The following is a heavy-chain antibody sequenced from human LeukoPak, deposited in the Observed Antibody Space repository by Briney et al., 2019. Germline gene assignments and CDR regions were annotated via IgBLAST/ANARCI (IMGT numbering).Heavy chain of an antibody. CDR3: AKDGSSGWSYYMDV. CDR2: ISRSGGST. CDR1: GFTFSNYA. J-gene: IGHJ6*03. V-gene: IGHV3-23*01. D-gene: IGHD6-19*01. Sequence: GGSLRLSCAASGFTFSNYAMNWVRQAPGKGLEWVSSISRSGGSTFYADSVKGRFTISRDNSKNTLYLQMNSLRAEDTAVYYCAKDGSSGWSYYMDVWGKGTTVTISS.